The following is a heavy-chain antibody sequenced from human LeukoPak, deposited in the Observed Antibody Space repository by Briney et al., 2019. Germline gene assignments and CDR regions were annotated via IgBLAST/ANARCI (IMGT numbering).Heavy chain of an antibody. V-gene: IGHV3-48*03. J-gene: IGHJ4*02. CDR3: AREGDDSSGYYYGFDY. CDR2: ISSSGSTI. CDR1: GFTFSSYE. Sequence: GGSLRLSCAASGFTFSSYEMNWVRQAPGKGLEWVSYISSSGSTIYYADSVKGRFTISRDNAKNSLYLQMNSLRAEDTAVYYCAREGDDSSGYYYGFDYWGQGTLVTVPS. D-gene: IGHD3-22*01.